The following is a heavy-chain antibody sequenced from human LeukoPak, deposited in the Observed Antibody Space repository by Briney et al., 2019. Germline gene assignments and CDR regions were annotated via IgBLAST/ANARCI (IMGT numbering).Heavy chain of an antibody. CDR1: GFTFSSYA. V-gene: IGHV3-23*01. D-gene: IGHD6-19*01. CDR2: ISGSGGST. CDR3: AKALSLPGWPEGY. J-gene: IGHJ4*02. Sequence: SGGSLRLSCAASGFTFSSYAMSWVRQAPGKGLEWVSAISGSGGSTYYADSVKGRFTISRDNSKNTLYLQMNSLRAEDTAVYYCAKALSLPGWPEGYWGQGTLVTVSS.